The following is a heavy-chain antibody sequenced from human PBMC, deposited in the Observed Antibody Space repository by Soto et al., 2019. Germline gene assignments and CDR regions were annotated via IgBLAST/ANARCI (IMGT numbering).Heavy chain of an antibody. CDR2: IYYTGST. D-gene: IGHD2-2*01. Sequence: QVQLQESGPGLVKPSQTLSLTCTVSGGSISSGGYYWSWIGQRPGKGLEGIGYIYYTGSTYYNPGNPYYNQSLRSRIITSVDTSKIQFSLKLSSVTAADTAVYYCARGDLRYCPSTSCYLSAFDIWVKGTMVTVSS. CDR3: ARGDLRYCPSTSCYLSAFDI. V-gene: IGHV4-31*03. J-gene: IGHJ3*02. CDR1: GGSISSGGYY.